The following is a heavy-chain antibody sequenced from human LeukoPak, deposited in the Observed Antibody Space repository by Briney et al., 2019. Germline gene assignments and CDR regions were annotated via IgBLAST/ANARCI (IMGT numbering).Heavy chain of an antibody. CDR2: IYTSGST. CDR3: ARDGIPAALGLDY. V-gene: IGHV4-61*02. Sequence: SETLSLTCTVSGGSISSGSYYWSWIRQPAGKGLEWIGRIYTSGSTNYNPSLKSRVTMSVDTSKNQFSLKLSSVTAADTAVYYCARDGIPAALGLDYWGQGTLVTVSS. CDR1: GGSISSGSYY. D-gene: IGHD2-2*01. J-gene: IGHJ4*02.